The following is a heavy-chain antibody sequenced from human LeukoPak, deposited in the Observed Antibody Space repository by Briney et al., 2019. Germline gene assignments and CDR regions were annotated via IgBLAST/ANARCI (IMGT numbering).Heavy chain of an antibody. CDR3: AKDRGAVAGTEGY. J-gene: IGHJ4*02. Sequence: GASLRLSCAASGFIFRNYAMSWVRQAPGKGLEWVSAISGSGGSTYYADSVKGRFTISRDNSKNTLYLQMNSLRAEDTAVYYCAKDRGAVAGTEGYWGQGTLVTVSS. CDR2: ISGSGGST. D-gene: IGHD6-19*01. V-gene: IGHV3-23*01. CDR1: GFIFRNYA.